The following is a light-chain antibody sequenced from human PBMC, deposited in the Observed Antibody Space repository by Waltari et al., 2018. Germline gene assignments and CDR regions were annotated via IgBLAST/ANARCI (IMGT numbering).Light chain of an antibody. V-gene: IGKV1-39*01. CDR1: QGISSY. Sequence: DIQMTQSPPSLSASVGDRVTITCRASQGISSYLSGYQQNPGKAPNLLIYAASSLESGVPLRFSGSGSGTEFTLTISSLQPENFATYDGQQSYSTPRTFGQGTRVEIK. CDR3: QQSYSTPRT. CDR2: AAS. J-gene: IGKJ1*01.